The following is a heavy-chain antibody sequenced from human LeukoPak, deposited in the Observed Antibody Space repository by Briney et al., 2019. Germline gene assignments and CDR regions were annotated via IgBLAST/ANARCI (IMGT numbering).Heavy chain of an antibody. CDR2: FYASGTT. Sequence: SETLSLTCTVSGGSIVSHYWNWIRQPAGRGLEWIGLFYASGTTNTSPSLKSRVTMSVDTSKNQFSLKLSSVTAADTAVYYCARVAGLWWRSRDFDYWGQGTLVTVSS. CDR3: ARVAGLWWRSRDFDY. V-gene: IGHV4-4*07. J-gene: IGHJ4*02. D-gene: IGHD2-21*01. CDR1: GGSIVSHY.